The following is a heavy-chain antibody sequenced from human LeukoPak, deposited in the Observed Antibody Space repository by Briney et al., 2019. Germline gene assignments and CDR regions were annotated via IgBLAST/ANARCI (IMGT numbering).Heavy chain of an antibody. CDR3: AKDPYYGSGSYYLGY. CDR1: GFTFSTYG. V-gene: IGHV3-30*02. CDR2: IRYDGSEG. Sequence: GGSLRLSCAASGFTFSTYGMHWVRQAPGKGLDWVAFIRYDGSEGYYADSVKDRFTVSRDNSKNTLYLQMNSLRAEDTAVYYCAKDPYYGSGSYYLGYWGQGTLVTVSS. J-gene: IGHJ4*02. D-gene: IGHD3-10*01.